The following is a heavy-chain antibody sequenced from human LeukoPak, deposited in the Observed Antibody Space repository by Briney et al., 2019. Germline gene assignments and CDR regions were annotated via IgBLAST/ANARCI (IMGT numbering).Heavy chain of an antibody. V-gene: IGHV4-61*02. Sequence: SETLPLTCTVSGGSISSGSYYWSWIRQPAGKGLEWIGRIHTSGSTNQNPSLKSRVTISVDTSKNQFFLKLSSVTAADTAVYYCARLSYYYDSTWGQGTLVTVSS. J-gene: IGHJ5*02. CDR2: IHTSGST. CDR1: GGSISSGSYY. D-gene: IGHD3-22*01. CDR3: ARLSYYYDST.